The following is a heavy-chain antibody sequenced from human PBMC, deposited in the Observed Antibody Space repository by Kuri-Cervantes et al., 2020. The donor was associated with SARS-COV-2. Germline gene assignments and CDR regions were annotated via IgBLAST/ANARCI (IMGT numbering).Heavy chain of an antibody. V-gene: IGHV3-30-3*01. Sequence: GESLKISCAASGFTFSSYAMHWVRQAPGKGLEWVAVISYDGSNKYYADSVKGRFTISRDNSKNTLYLQMNSLRAEDTAVYYCAKSARGSGSYLVYFDYWGQGTLVTVSS. CDR2: ISYDGSNK. CDR3: AKSARGSGSYLVYFDY. J-gene: IGHJ4*02. CDR1: GFTFSSYA. D-gene: IGHD1-26*01.